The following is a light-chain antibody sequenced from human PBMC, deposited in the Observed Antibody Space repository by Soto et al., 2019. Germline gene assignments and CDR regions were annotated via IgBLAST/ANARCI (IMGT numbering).Light chain of an antibody. J-gene: IGKJ1*01. Sequence: DFQVTQSPSSLSASVGDRVTITCRVSQSISKSLNWYQQKPGEAPELLIYGASKLQSGVPSRFSGSGSGTDFTLTIGSLQHEDSASYYCQGSYSGPVALGQGTKVDIK. CDR2: GAS. CDR3: QGSYSGPVA. V-gene: IGKV1-39*01. CDR1: QSISKS.